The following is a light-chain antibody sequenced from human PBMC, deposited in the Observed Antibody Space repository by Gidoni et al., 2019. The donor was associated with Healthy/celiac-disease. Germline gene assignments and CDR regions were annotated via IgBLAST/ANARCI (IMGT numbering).Light chain of an antibody. CDR3: QQYNNWPPWT. V-gene: IGKV3-15*01. J-gene: IGKJ1*01. CDR2: GAS. Sequence: AWYQQKPGQAPRLLIYGASTRATGIPEFTLTISSLQSEDFAVYYCQQYNNWPPWTFGQGTKVEIK.